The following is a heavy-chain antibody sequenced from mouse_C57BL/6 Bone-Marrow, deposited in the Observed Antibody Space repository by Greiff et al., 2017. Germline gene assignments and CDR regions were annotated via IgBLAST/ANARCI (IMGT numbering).Heavy chain of an antibody. V-gene: IGHV1-54*01. Sequence: VQLQQSGAELVRPGTSVKVSCKASGYAFPNYLIEWVKQRPGQGLEWIGVINPGSGGTNYNEKFKGKATLTADKSSSTAYMQLRSLTSEDSAVYFCARKSYYGSSYFDYWGQGTTLTVSS. CDR3: ARKSYYGSSYFDY. D-gene: IGHD1-1*01. J-gene: IGHJ2*01. CDR1: GYAFPNYL. CDR2: INPGSGGT.